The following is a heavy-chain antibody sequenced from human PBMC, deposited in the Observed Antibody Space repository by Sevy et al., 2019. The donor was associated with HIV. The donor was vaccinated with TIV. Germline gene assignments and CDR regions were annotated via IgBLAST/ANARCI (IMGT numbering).Heavy chain of an antibody. V-gene: IGHV3-23*01. J-gene: IGHJ4*02. CDR1: GFTVNTYA. Sequence: GESLKISCAVSGFTVNTYAMSWVRQPPGKGLEWVAVINNSGGSTDYADSVRGRFSISRDNPNVYLEMNSLRVEDTAVYYCVKERVGYISSWYYFDYWGQGTLVTVSS. CDR2: INNSGGST. D-gene: IGHD6-13*01. CDR3: VKERVGYISSWYYFDY.